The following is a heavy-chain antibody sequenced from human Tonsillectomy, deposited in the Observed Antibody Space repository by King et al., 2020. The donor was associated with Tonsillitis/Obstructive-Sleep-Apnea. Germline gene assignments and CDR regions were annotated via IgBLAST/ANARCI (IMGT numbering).Heavy chain of an antibody. Sequence: VQLVESGGGLVQPGGSLRLSCAASGFTFSTYWMHWVRLVPGKGLVWVSRVNSDGSALYADSVKGRFTVSRDNAKNTIYLQMNSLRAEDTAVYFCARDNYFSVDYWGQGALVTVSS. V-gene: IGHV3-74*01. J-gene: IGHJ4*02. CDR3: ARDNYFSVDY. D-gene: IGHD3-10*01. CDR2: VNSDGSA. CDR1: GFTFSTYW.